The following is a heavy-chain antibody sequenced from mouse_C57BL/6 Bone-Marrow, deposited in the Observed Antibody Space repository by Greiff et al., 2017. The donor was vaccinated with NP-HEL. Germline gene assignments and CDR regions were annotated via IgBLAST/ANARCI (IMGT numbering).Heavy chain of an antibody. D-gene: IGHD1-1*01. CDR2: IYWDDDK. Sequence: QVTLKESGPGILQSSQTLSLTCSFSGFSLSTSGMGVSWIRQPSGKGLEWLAHIYWDDDKRYNPFLKSRLTISKDTSRNQVFLKITSVDTADTATYYCARATVVAPMDYWGQGTSVTVSS. V-gene: IGHV8-12*01. J-gene: IGHJ4*01. CDR1: GFSLSTSGMG. CDR3: ARATVVAPMDY.